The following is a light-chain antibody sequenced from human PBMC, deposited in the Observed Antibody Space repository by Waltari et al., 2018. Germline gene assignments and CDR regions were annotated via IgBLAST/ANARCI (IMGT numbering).Light chain of an antibody. Sequence: DIVMTQSPDSLAVSLGERATINCKSSQSVLYSSNNKNYLAWYQQRPGQPPKLLIYWASSRESGVPDRFSGSGSGTDFTLTISSLLAEDVAVYDCQQHYAIPRTFGQGTKVEIK. CDR3: QQHYAIPRT. V-gene: IGKV4-1*01. CDR2: WAS. CDR1: QSVLYSSNNKNY. J-gene: IGKJ1*01.